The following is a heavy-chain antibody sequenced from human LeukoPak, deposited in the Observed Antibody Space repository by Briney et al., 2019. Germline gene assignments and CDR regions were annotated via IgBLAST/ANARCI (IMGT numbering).Heavy chain of an antibody. D-gene: IGHD6-13*01. V-gene: IGHV3-23*01. CDR1: GFTFSSYA. CDR3: AKVFYPAAGTGRVDFPFDY. J-gene: IGHJ4*02. CDR2: ISGSGGST. Sequence: LSGGSLRLSCAASGFTFSSYAMSWVRQAPGKGLEWVSSISGSGGSTYYADSVKGRFTISRDNSKTTLYLQMNSLRAEDTAVYYCAKVFYPAAGTGRVDFPFDYWGQGTLVTVSS.